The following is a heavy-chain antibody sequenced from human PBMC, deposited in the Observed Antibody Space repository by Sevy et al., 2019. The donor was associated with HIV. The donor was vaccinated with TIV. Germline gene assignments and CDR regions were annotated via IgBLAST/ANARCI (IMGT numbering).Heavy chain of an antibody. CDR1: GGSISSSDSY. CDR3: ANKRGYSHGPFDY. J-gene: IGHJ4*02. V-gene: IGHV4-30-4*01. D-gene: IGHD5-12*01. Sequence: SETLSLTCTVSGGSISSSDSYWSWIRQPPGKGLEWIGYIHFSGGTYYNPFLKSGVAMSVDTSERQFSLRLSFMTAADTAVYYCANKRGYSHGPFDYWGQGSLVTVSS. CDR2: IHFSGGT.